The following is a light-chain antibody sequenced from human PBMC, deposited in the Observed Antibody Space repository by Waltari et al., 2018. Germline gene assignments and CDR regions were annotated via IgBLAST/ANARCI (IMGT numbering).Light chain of an antibody. V-gene: IGLV2-14*03. CDR3: ASYTSTNTVL. CDR1: NSDTGYSTF. J-gene: IGLJ2*01. Sequence: QSALTQPASVSGSPGQSITISCAGPNSDTGYSTFVSWYQQPPGKAPKLMIFDVNRWPSGVSHRFSGSKAGNTASLTISGLQAEDEADYFCASYTSTNTVLFGGGTKVTVL. CDR2: DVN.